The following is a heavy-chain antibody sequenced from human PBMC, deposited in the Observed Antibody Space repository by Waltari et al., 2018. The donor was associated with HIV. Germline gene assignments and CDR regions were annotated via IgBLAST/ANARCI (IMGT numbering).Heavy chain of an antibody. Sequence: QVQLVQSGAEVKKPGASVKVSCKASGYTFTGYYLHWVRQAPGQGLEWMGWINPNSGGTNYAQKFQGRVTMTRDTSISTAYMELSRLRSDDTAVYYCARDTPEAYYYDTRGYGSWGQGTLVTVSS. J-gene: IGHJ5*02. V-gene: IGHV1-2*02. CDR2: INPNSGGT. D-gene: IGHD3-22*01. CDR1: GYTFTGYY. CDR3: ARDTPEAYYYDTRGYGS.